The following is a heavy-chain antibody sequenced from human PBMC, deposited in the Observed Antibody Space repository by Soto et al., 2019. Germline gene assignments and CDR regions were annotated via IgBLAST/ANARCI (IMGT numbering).Heavy chain of an antibody. J-gene: IGHJ3*02. V-gene: IGHV4-61*01. CDR2: IYYSGST. Sequence: PSETLSLTCTVSGGSVSSGSYYWSWIRQPPGKGLEWIGYIYYSGSTNYNPSLKSRVTISVDTSKNQFSLKLSSVTAADTAVYYCARERADFPLRNDAFDIWGQGTMVTVSS. D-gene: IGHD3-3*01. CDR1: GGSVSSGSYY. CDR3: ARERADFPLRNDAFDI.